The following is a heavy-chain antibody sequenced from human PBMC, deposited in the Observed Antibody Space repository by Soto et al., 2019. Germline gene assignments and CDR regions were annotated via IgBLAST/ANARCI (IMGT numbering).Heavy chain of an antibody. CDR1: GFSFDEYA. CDR3: AKLGYCARTTCYEYYYYGMDV. CDR2: ISWNSGSI. V-gene: IGHV3-9*01. J-gene: IGHJ6*02. Sequence: PGGSLSLSCAASGFSFDEYAMHWVRQGPGKGLEWVASISWNSGSIGYADSVKGRFTISRDNAMNSLYLQMNSLRAEDTALYYCAKLGYCARTTCYEYYYYGMDVWGQGTTVTVSS. D-gene: IGHD2-2*01.